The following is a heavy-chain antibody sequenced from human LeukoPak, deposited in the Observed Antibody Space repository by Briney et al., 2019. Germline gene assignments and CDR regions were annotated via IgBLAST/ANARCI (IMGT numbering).Heavy chain of an antibody. D-gene: IGHD1-1*01. Sequence: SETLSLTCTVSGGSVSSGSYYWSWIRQPPGKGLEWIGYIYYSGSTNYNPPLKSRVTISVDTSKNQFSLKLSSVTAADTAVYYCARVSTTSYYYYGMDVWGKGTTVTVSS. J-gene: IGHJ6*04. CDR1: GGSVSSGSYY. CDR3: ARVSTTSYYYYGMDV. V-gene: IGHV4-61*01. CDR2: IYYSGST.